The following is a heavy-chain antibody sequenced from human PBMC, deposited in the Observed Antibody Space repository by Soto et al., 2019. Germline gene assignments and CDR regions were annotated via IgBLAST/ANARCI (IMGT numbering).Heavy chain of an antibody. CDR1: GGTFGNSA. V-gene: IGHV1-69*12. D-gene: IGHD3-3*02. CDR2: IIPIFYTP. J-gene: IGHJ6*02. Sequence: QVQLVQSGAEVKKPGSSVTVSCKASGGTFGNSAISWVRQAPGQGLEWMGGIIPIFYTPDYSQKFQGRVTITAEESTSTAHMELTSLRSEGTAVYYCARDKDRQQLVCNYYYGIDVWGQGTTVTVSS. CDR3: ARDKDRQQLVCNYYYGIDV.